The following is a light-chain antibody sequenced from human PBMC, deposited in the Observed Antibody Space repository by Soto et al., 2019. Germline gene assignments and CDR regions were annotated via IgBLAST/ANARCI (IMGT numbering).Light chain of an antibody. CDR1: SSDVGGYNY. Sequence: QSALTQPRSVSGSPGQSVTISCTGTSSDVGGYNYVSWYQQHPGKVPKLMIYDVSKRPSGVPERFSGSKSGHTASLTSSGLQAVDEADYYCCSYGGTYNVFGTGTKLTVL. CDR2: DVS. V-gene: IGLV2-11*01. J-gene: IGLJ1*01. CDR3: CSYGGTYNV.